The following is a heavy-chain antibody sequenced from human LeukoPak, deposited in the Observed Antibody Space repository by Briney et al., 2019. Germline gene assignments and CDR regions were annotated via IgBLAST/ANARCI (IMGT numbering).Heavy chain of an antibody. CDR2: IDTSSSVV. D-gene: IGHD3-10*01. V-gene: IGHV3-48*02. Sequence: PGGSLRLSCAASAFTFSDFSMSWVRQAPGKGLEWISYIDTSSSVVYYANSVMGRFTVTRDNAKNSLYLQMNGLRDEDTAVYYCARDHITMIRGVSYYYYGMDVWGQGTTVTVSS. J-gene: IGHJ6*02. CDR3: ARDHITMIRGVSYYYYGMDV. CDR1: AFTFSDFS.